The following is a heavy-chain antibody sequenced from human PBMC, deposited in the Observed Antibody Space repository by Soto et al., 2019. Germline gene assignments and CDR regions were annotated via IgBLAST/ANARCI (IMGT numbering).Heavy chain of an antibody. CDR3: ARVGNYDSSGYYLFDY. CDR1: GGSVSSGSYY. V-gene: IGHV4-61*01. CDR2: IYYSGST. D-gene: IGHD3-22*01. J-gene: IGHJ4*02. Sequence: SETLSLTCTVSGGSVSSGSYYWSWIRQPPGKGLEWIGYIYYSGSTNYNPSLQSRVTISVDTSKNQFSLKLSSVTAADTAVYYCARVGNYDSSGYYLFDYWGQGTLVTVSS.